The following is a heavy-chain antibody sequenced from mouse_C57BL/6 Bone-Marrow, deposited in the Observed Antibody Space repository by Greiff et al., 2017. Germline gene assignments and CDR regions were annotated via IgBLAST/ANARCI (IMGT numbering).Heavy chain of an antibody. Sequence: EVQLQQSGAELVRPGASVKLSCTASGFNIQDDYMHWVKQRPEQGLEWIGWIDPENGDTEYASKFQGKATITAATSSNTAYLQLSSLTSEDTAVYYCTKDGYDAFDYWGQGTTLTVSS. CDR2: IDPENGDT. V-gene: IGHV14-4*01. J-gene: IGHJ2*01. CDR1: GFNIQDDY. CDR3: TKDGYDAFDY. D-gene: IGHD2-2*01.